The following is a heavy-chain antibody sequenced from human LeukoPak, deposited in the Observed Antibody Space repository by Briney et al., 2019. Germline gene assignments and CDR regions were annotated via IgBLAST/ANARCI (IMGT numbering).Heavy chain of an antibody. D-gene: IGHD5-18*01. Sequence: SVRVSCKASGGTFNSYAISWVRQAPGQGLEWMGGIIPIFDTADHAQKFQGRVTITADTSTSTAYMELSSLRSEETALYFCARGGHTYGHDAFDIWGQGTMVTVSS. CDR1: GGTFNSYA. J-gene: IGHJ3*02. V-gene: IGHV1-69*06. CDR3: ARGGHTYGHDAFDI. CDR2: IIPIFDTA.